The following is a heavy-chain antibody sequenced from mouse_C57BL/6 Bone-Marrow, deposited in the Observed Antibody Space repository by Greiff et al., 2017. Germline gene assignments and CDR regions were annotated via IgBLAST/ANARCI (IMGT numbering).Heavy chain of an antibody. CDR2: IDPSDSYT. CDR3: ARGYDADY. CDR1: GYTFTSYW. D-gene: IGHD2-2*01. V-gene: IGHV1-59*01. J-gene: IGHJ2*01. Sequence: QVQLQQPGAELVRPGTSVKLSCKASGYTFTSYWMHWVKQRPGQGLEWIGVIDPSDSYTNYNQKFKGKATLTVDPSSSTAYMQRSSLTSEDSAVYYCARGYDADYWGQGTTLTVSS.